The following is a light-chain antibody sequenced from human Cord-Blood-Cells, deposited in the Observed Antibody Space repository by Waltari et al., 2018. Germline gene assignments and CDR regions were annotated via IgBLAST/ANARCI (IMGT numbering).Light chain of an antibody. J-gene: IGLJ3*02. CDR1: SSDVGGYNY. CDR3: SSYTSSSTWV. Sequence: QSALTQPASVSGSPGQSTTISCTGTSSDVGGYNYVSWIQRTPGKAPKCMIYAVSKRPSGVSNRFSGSKSGNTASLTISGLQAEDEADYYGSSYTSSSTWVFGGGTKLTVL. V-gene: IGLV2-14*01. CDR2: AVS.